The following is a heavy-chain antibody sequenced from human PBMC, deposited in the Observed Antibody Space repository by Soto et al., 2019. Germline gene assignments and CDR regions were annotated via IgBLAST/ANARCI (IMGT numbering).Heavy chain of an antibody. CDR2: IYPGDSDT. CDR3: AGSLRNPQNWFAP. D-gene: IGHD3-10*01. V-gene: IGHV5-51*01. J-gene: IGHJ5*02. Sequence: RCGESLKISCKGSGYSFTSYWIGWVRQMPGKGLEWMGIIYPGDSDTRYSPSFQSQVTISADTSISTAYLQWSSLKASDTAMSYCAGSLRNPQNWFAPWGQGSLVTVSS. CDR1: GYSFTSYW.